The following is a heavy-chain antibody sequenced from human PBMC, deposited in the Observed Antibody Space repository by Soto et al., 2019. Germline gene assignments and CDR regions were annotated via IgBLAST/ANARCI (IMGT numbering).Heavy chain of an antibody. CDR2: IYYSGST. D-gene: IGHD3-22*01. J-gene: IGHJ3*02. CDR3: ARDVYYDSSGYYYVDAFDI. CDR1: GGSVSSGSYY. V-gene: IGHV4-61*01. Sequence: SETLSLTCTVSGGSVSSGSYYWSWIRQPPGKGLEWIGYIYYSGSTNYNPSLKSRVTILVDTSKNQFSLKLSSVTAADTAVYYCARDVYYDSSGYYYVDAFDIWGQGTMVTVSS.